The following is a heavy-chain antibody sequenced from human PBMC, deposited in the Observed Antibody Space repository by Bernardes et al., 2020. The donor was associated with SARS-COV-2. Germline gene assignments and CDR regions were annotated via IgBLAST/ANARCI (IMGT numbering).Heavy chain of an antibody. Sequence: SEPLSLTCTVSGGSISSSNYYWGWLRQPPGTGLEWIGSIYFIGSPYYNPSLQSRVRESIDTSKNHFSLRRSFVTAADTAVYYCAGSSCGIDCYIGGLRSWDYGMDVWGQGTTVTVSS. CDR3: AGSSCGIDCYIGGLRSWDYGMDV. CDR2: IYFIGSP. CDR1: GGSISSSNYY. V-gene: IGHV4-39*01. D-gene: IGHD2-21*02. J-gene: IGHJ6*02.